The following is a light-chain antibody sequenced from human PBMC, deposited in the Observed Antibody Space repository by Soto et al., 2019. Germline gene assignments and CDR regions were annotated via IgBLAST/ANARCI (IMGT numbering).Light chain of an antibody. J-gene: IGLJ3*02. V-gene: IGLV2-14*01. CDR1: SSDVGGYNY. CDR3: SSYTSSSTWV. Sequence: QSALTQPASVSGSPGQSIAISCTGTSSDVGGYNYVSWYQQHPGKTPNLMIYDVSNRPSGVSNRFSGPKSGNTASLTISWLQAEDEADYYCSSYTSSSTWVFGGGTKLTVL. CDR2: DVS.